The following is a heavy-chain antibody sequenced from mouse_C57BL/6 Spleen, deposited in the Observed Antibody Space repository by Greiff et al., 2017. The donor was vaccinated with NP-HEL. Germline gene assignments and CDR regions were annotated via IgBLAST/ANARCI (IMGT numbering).Heavy chain of an antibody. CDR2: ISSGGDYI. Sequence: EVKLVESGEGLVKPGGSLKLSCAASGFTFSSYAMSWVRQTPEKRLEWVAYISSGGDYIYYADTVKGRFTISRDNARNTLYLQMSSLKSEDTAMYYCTRDYGNSAWFAYWGQGTLVTVSA. CDR3: TRDYGNSAWFAY. J-gene: IGHJ3*01. D-gene: IGHD2-1*01. CDR1: GFTFSSYA. V-gene: IGHV5-9-1*02.